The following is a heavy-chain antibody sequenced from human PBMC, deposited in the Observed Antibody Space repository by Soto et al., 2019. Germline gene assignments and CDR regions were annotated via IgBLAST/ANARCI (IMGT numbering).Heavy chain of an antibody. J-gene: IGHJ3*02. D-gene: IGHD2-15*01. CDR2: INAGNGNT. CDR1: GYTFTSYA. Sequence: ASVKVSCKASGYTFTSYAMHWVRQAPGQRLEWMGWINAGNGNTKYSQKFQGRVTITRDTSASTAYMELSSLRSEDTAVYYCAKPGHCSGGSCYSDFAFDIWGQGTMVTVSS. CDR3: AKPGHCSGGSCYSDFAFDI. V-gene: IGHV1-3*01.